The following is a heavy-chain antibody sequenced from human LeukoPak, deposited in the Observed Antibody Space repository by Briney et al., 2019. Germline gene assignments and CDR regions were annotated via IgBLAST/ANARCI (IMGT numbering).Heavy chain of an antibody. CDR2: IYSGGNT. D-gene: IGHD6-19*01. CDR1: GFTVSSTY. J-gene: IGHJ4*02. CDR3: ARERTSGWDAFDF. V-gene: IGHV3-53*01. Sequence: GGSLRLSCAASGFTVSSTYMSWVRQAPGKGLEWVSVIYSGGNTYYADSVKGRFTISRDNSKNTLYLQMNSLRVEDTAVYYCARERTSGWDAFDFWGQGTLVTVSS.